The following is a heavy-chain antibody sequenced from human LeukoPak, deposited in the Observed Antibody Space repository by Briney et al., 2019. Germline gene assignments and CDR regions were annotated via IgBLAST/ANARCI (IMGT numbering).Heavy chain of an antibody. CDR1: GGSISSHY. CDR3: ARGAHNWNYFYFDY. V-gene: IGHV4-59*11. CDR2: IYYSGST. J-gene: IGHJ4*02. Sequence: SETLSLTCTVSGGSISSHYWSWIRQPPGKGLEWIGYIYYSGSTNYNPPLKSRVTISVDTSKNQFSLKLSSVTAADTAVYYCARGAHNWNYFYFDYWGQGTLVTVSS. D-gene: IGHD1-7*01.